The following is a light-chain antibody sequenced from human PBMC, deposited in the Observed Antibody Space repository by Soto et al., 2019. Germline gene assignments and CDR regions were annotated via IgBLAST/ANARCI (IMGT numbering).Light chain of an antibody. CDR2: EVS. Sequence: DVVMTQTPLSLSVAPGQPASISCKSSQSLLHITGETFLFWYLQKPGQSPQLLIYEVSTRVSGVAERFNCHGSRKEFPPEISRVETDDVGIYYCMQSTQLPPTFGQGTRLGIE. CDR1: QSLLHITGETF. CDR3: MQSTQLPPT. J-gene: IGKJ5*01. V-gene: IGKV2D-29*02.